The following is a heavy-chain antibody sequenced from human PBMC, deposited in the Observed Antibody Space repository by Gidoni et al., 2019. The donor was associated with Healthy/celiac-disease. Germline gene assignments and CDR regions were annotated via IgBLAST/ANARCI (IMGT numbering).Heavy chain of an antibody. CDR2: ISGSGGST. J-gene: IGHJ4*02. Sequence: EVQLLESGGGLVQPGGSLRLSCAASGFTFSSYAMSWVRQAPGKGLEWVSAISGSGGSTYYADSVKGRFTISRDNSKNTLYLQMNSLRAEDTAVYYCAKRGGDYYDSSGYPPGDFDYWGQGTLVTVSS. V-gene: IGHV3-23*01. D-gene: IGHD3-22*01. CDR3: AKRGGDYYDSSGYPPGDFDY. CDR1: GFTFSSYA.